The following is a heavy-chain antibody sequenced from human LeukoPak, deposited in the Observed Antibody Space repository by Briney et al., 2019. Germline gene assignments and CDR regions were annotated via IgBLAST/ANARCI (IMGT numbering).Heavy chain of an antibody. D-gene: IGHD6-13*01. Sequence: GGSLRLSCAASGFTFSSYGMHWVRQAPGKGLEWVAVISYDGSNKYYADSVKGRFTISRDNSKNTLYLQMNSLRAEDTAVYYCARAISSSWYVDYWGQGTLVTVSS. CDR3: ARAISSSWYVDY. CDR1: GFTFSSYG. CDR2: ISYDGSNK. V-gene: IGHV3-30*03. J-gene: IGHJ4*02.